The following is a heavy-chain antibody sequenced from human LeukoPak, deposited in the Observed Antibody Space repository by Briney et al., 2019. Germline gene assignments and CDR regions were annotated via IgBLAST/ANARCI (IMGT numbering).Heavy chain of an antibody. CDR1: GFTFSSYN. Sequence: PGGSLRLSCAASGFTFSSYNMNWVRQAPGERLEWVSSISSSSSYIYYADSVKGRFTISRDDAKNSLFLQMNSLRAEDTAVYYCAKVSYITMRVVVITGFDYWGQGTLVTVSS. D-gene: IGHD3-22*01. CDR3: AKVSYITMRVVVITGFDY. V-gene: IGHV3-21*04. CDR2: ISSSSSYI. J-gene: IGHJ4*02.